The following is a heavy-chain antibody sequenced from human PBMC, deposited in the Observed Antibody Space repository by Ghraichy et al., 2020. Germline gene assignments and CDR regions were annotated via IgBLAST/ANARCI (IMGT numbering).Heavy chain of an antibody. D-gene: IGHD2-15*01. J-gene: IGHJ4*02. CDR3: ATGGGTF. CDR2: ISNGDGTI. Sequence: GGSLRLSCAVSGLTFSGYTMKWVRQAPGKGLEWISFISNGDGTIYYADSVKGRFTISRDNAKNSLYLQMNSLRDEDTAVYYCATGGGTFWGKGTLVTVSS. V-gene: IGHV3-48*02. CDR1: GLTFSGYT.